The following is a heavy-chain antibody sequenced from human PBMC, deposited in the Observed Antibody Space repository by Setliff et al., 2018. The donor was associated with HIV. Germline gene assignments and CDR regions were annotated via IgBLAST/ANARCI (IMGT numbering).Heavy chain of an antibody. Sequence: SETLSLTCTVSGGSINTYYWSWIRQPPGKGLEWIGYIYTSGSANYRPSLNSRVTISVDTSKNQFSLKLSFVTAADTAVYYCARGLYDNSGHLDSWGQGTLVTVSS. V-gene: IGHV4-4*09. CDR3: ARGLYDNSGHLDS. J-gene: IGHJ5*01. CDR1: GGSINTYY. CDR2: IYTSGSA. D-gene: IGHD3-22*01.